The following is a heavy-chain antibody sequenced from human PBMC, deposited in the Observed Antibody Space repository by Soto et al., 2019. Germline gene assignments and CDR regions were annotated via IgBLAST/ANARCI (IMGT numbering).Heavy chain of an antibody. J-gene: IGHJ4*02. CDR1: TFTLIKEYY. V-gene: IGHV4-38-2*01. Sequence: PSQTLPLPCAASTFTLIKEYYWAWVRQPPGKGLEWIGSIRQSGSPYDNPSLKSRLTISIDLSKKQVSLRLSSVTAADTAVCYCARGAPRGIIHDFDSWGQGSLVTVSS. D-gene: IGHD3-10*01. CDR3: ARGAPRGIIHDFDS. CDR2: IRQSGSP.